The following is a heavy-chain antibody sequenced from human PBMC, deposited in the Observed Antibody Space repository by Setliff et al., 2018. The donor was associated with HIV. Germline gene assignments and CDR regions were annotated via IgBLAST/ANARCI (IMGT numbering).Heavy chain of an antibody. CDR2: INVALVKT. Sequence: GASVKVSCKASGYTFAAHPIHWVRQAPGQRLEWMGWINVALVKTKYSQRLQGRVTMTRKTSISTAYMELRSLRSDDTAVYYCARTLPQYTNLFDYWGQGTLVTVSS. D-gene: IGHD5-18*01. V-gene: IGHV1-3*01. J-gene: IGHJ4*02. CDR1: GYTFAAHP. CDR3: ARTLPQYTNLFDY.